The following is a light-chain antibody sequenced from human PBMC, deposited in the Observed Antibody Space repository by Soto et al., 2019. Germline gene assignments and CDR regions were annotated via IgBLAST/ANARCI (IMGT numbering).Light chain of an antibody. CDR3: QQYSNWPLT. V-gene: IGKV3-15*01. CDR2: GAS. Sequence: EIVMTQSPATVSVSQGERASLSCRASQTVNSKVAWYQQKPGQGPRLLIYGASTRATGIPARFSGSGSGTEYTLTISSLQLEDLAVYWCQQYSNWPLTFGQGTTVEI. J-gene: IGKJ1*01. CDR1: QTVNSK.